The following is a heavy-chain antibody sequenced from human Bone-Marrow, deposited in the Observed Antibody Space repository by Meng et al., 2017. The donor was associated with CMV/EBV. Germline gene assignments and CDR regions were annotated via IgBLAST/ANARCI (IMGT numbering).Heavy chain of an antibody. J-gene: IGHJ3*02. CDR2: IKQDGSEK. Sequence: GESLKISCAASGFTFSSYWMSWVRQAPGKGLEWVANIKQDGSEKYYVDSVKGRFTISRDNAKNSLYLQMNSLRAEDTAVYYCARTYYDFWSGYSEGAFDIWGQGTMITASS. CDR3: ARTYYDFWSGYSEGAFDI. V-gene: IGHV3-7*01. CDR1: GFTFSSYW. D-gene: IGHD3-3*01.